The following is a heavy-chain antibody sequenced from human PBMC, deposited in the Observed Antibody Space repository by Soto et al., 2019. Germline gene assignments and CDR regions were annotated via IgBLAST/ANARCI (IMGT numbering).Heavy chain of an antibody. V-gene: IGHV3-33*01. CDR2: IWYDGSNK. Sequence: PGGSLRLSCAASGFTFSSYGMHWVRQAPGKGLEWVAVIWYDGSNKYYADSVKGRFTISRDNSKNTLYLQMNSLRAEDTAVYYCARAAFVPDLWFGELLFNWFDPWGQGTLVTVSS. CDR3: ARAAFVPDLWFGELLFNWFDP. CDR1: GFTFSSYG. J-gene: IGHJ5*02. D-gene: IGHD3-10*01.